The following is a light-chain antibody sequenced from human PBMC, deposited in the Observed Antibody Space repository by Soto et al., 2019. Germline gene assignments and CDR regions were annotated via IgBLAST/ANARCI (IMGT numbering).Light chain of an antibody. CDR3: QQYYNYWWS. V-gene: IGKV1-5*03. Sequence: DIQMTQSPSTLSASVGDRVIITCRASQSISSWLAWYQQKPGKAPNLLTYKASTLKSGVPSRFSGSGSGTEFTPAISSLQPNDCATYYGQQYYNYWWSFGQGTKVEIK. J-gene: IGKJ1*01. CDR2: KAS. CDR1: QSISSW.